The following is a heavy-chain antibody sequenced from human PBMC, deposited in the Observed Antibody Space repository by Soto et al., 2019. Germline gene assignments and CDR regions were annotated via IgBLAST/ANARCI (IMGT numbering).Heavy chain of an antibody. CDR2: IYHSGST. Sequence: SQTLCLTWAVSGGSISSGGYSWSWIRQPPGKGLEWIGYIYHSGSTYYNPSLKSRVTISVDRSKNQFSRKLSSVTAADTAVYYCARAQVITKYYGMDVWGQGTTVTVSS. CDR1: GGSISSGGYS. J-gene: IGHJ6*02. V-gene: IGHV4-30-2*01. CDR3: ARAQVITKYYGMDV.